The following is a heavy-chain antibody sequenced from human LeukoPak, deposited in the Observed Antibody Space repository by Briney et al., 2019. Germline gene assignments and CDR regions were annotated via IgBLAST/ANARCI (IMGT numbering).Heavy chain of an antibody. D-gene: IGHD2-15*01. Sequence: GGSLRLSCAASGFTFSSYSMNWVRQAPGKGLEWVSYISSSSSTIYYADSVKGRFTISRDNAKNSLYLQMNSLRAEDTAVYYCARDRDCSGGSCYGRVAFDIWGQGTMVTVSS. J-gene: IGHJ3*02. CDR1: GFTFSSYS. V-gene: IGHV3-48*01. CDR2: ISSSSSTI. CDR3: ARDRDCSGGSCYGRVAFDI.